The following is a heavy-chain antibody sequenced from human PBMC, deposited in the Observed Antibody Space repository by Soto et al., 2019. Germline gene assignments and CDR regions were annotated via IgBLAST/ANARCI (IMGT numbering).Heavy chain of an antibody. CDR3: AGHVFDVGVVTYTAPDYYYYGMVV. CDR1: GYSFTSYW. Sequence: PGESLKISCKGSGYSFTSYWIGWVRQMAGKGLEWMGIIYPGDSDTRYSPSFQGQVTISADKSISTAYLQWSSLKASDTAMYYCAGHVFDVGVVTYTAPDYYYYGMVVWGQGTTVTVSS. D-gene: IGHD3-3*01. V-gene: IGHV5-51*01. CDR2: IYPGDSDT. J-gene: IGHJ6*02.